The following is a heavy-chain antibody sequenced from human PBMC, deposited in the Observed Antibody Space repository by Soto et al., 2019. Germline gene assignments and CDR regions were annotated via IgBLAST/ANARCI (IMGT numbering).Heavy chain of an antibody. CDR1: GGSCSGHY. D-gene: IGHD3-10*01. J-gene: IGHJ4*02. CDR3: ARVVGSSGDYFDY. Sequence: SETLSLTCAVYGGSCSGHYWSWIRQPPGKGLEWIGEINHSGSTNYNPSLKSRVTISVDTSKNQFSLKLSSVTAADTAVYYCARVVGSSGDYFDYWGQGTLVTVSS. CDR2: INHSGST. V-gene: IGHV4-34*01.